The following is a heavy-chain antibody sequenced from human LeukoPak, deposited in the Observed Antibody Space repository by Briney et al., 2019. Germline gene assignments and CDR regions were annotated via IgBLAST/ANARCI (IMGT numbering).Heavy chain of an antibody. J-gene: IGHJ2*01. V-gene: IGHV3-53*01. CDR3: AKDRTVGASYWYFDL. CDR2: IYSGGST. CDR1: GFTVSSNY. Sequence: PGGSLRLSCEASGFTVSSNYMSWVRQAPGKGLEWVSVIYSGGSTYYADSVKGRFTISRDSSKNTLFLHMNTLRAEDTAIYYCAKDRTVGASYWYFDLWGRGTLVTVSS. D-gene: IGHD1-26*01.